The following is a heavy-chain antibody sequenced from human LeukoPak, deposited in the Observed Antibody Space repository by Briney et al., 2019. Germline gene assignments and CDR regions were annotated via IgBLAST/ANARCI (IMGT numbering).Heavy chain of an antibody. D-gene: IGHD1-7*01. J-gene: IGHJ6*03. Sequence: SETLSLTCAVYGGSFSGYYWSWIRQPPGKGLEWIGEINHSGSTNYNQSLKSRVTISVDTSKNQFSLKLSSVTAADPAVYYCARGKGGVKTGTTVYYYYYMDDWGKGTTVTVSS. CDR1: GGSFSGYY. CDR3: ARGKGGVKTGTTVYYYYYMDD. CDR2: INHSGST. V-gene: IGHV4-34*01.